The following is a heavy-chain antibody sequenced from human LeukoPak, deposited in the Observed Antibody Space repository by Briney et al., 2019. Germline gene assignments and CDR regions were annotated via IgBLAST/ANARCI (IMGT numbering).Heavy chain of an antibody. CDR3: ARSQWYSSSWYYYYYMDV. Sequence: PGGSLRLSCAASGFTFSSYWMHWVRQAPGKGLVWVSRINSDGSSTSYADSVKGRFTISRDNAKNTLYLQMNSLRAEDTAVYYCARSQWYSSSWYYYYYMDVWGKGTTVTVSS. V-gene: IGHV3-74*01. D-gene: IGHD6-13*01. J-gene: IGHJ6*03. CDR2: INSDGSST. CDR1: GFTFSSYW.